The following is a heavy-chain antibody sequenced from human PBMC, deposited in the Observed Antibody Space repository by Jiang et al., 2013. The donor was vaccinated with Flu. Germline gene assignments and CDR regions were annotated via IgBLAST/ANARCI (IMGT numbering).Heavy chain of an antibody. J-gene: IGHJ3*02. CDR2: IYYSGST. CDR1: SISSYY. Sequence: SISSYYWSWIRQPPGKGLEWIGYIYYSGSTNYNPSLKSRVTISVDTSKNQFSLKLSSVTAADTAVYYCARVIGSSWYLGAFDIWGQGTMVTVSS. D-gene: IGHD6-13*01. CDR3: ARVIGSSWYLGAFDI. V-gene: IGHV4-59*01.